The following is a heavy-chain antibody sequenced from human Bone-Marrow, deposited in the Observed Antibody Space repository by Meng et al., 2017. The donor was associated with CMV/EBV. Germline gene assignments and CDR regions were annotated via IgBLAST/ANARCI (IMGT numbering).Heavy chain of an antibody. Sequence: QGPLVRAGAWARKPGSPVKVSCKASGGTFSSYAISWVGQAPGKGLEWMGGIIPIFGTANYAQKFQGRVTITADESTSTAYMELSSLRSEDTAVYYCARALGDIGLDYWGQGTLVTVSS. CDR3: ARALGDIGLDY. CDR1: GGTFSSYA. V-gene: IGHV1-69*12. D-gene: IGHD5-12*01. CDR2: IIPIFGTA. J-gene: IGHJ4*02.